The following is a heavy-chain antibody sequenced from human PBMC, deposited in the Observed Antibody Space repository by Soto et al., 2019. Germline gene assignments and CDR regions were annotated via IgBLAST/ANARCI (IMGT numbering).Heavy chain of an antibody. Sequence: ASVKVSCKASGYTFTSYAMHWVRQAPGQRLEWMGWINAGNGNTKYSQKFQGRVTITRDTSASTAYMELSSLRSEDTAVYYCAREKFMTTVVTGAFDIWGQGTMVTVSS. CDR3: AREKFMTTVVTGAFDI. CDR1: GYTFTSYA. D-gene: IGHD4-17*01. CDR2: INAGNGNT. J-gene: IGHJ3*02. V-gene: IGHV1-3*01.